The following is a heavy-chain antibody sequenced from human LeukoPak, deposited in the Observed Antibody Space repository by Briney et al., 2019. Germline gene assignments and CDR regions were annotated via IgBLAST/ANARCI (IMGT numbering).Heavy chain of an antibody. D-gene: IGHD3-22*01. Sequence: KPSETLSFTCTVSGGSISSYYWSWIRQPPGKGLEWIGYIYYSGSTNYNPSLKSRVTISVDTSKNQFSLKLSSVTAADTAVYYCARRRYYDGSGYLEWGQGTLLSVSS. CDR3: ARRRYYDGSGYLE. CDR2: IYYSGST. CDR1: GGSISSYY. J-gene: IGHJ1*01. V-gene: IGHV4-59*08.